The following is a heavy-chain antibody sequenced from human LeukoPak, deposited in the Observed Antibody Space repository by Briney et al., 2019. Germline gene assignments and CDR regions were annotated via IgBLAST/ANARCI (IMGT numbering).Heavy chain of an antibody. Sequence: GGSLRLSCATAGFTFSAFSMYSVRQAPGKGLEYVAGSSYNGGSIEYSNSVKGRFTISRDESKNTLSLQMGSLRADDMAVYYCARRALHAGGYRGYHFDYWGQGTLVTVSS. D-gene: IGHD5-12*01. CDR3: ARRALHAGGYRGYHFDY. J-gene: IGHJ4*02. CDR2: SSYNGGSI. V-gene: IGHV3-64*01. CDR1: GFTFSAFS.